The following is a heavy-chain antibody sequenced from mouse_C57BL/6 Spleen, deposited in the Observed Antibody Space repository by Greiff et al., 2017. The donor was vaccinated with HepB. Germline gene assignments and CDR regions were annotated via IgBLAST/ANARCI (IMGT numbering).Heavy chain of an antibody. CDR2: IDPSDSYT. Sequence: VQLQQPGAELVMPGASVKLSCKASGYTFTSYWMHWVKQRPGQGLEWIGEIDPSDSYTNYNQKFKGKSTLTVDKSSSTAYMQLSSLTSEDSAVYYCARSRNYRYAMDYWGQGTSVTVSS. CDR1: GYTFTSYW. V-gene: IGHV1-69*01. J-gene: IGHJ4*01. CDR3: ARSRNYRYAMDY. D-gene: IGHD2-1*01.